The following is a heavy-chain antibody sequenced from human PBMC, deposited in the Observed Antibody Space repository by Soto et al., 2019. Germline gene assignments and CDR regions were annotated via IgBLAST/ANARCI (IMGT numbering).Heavy chain of an antibody. CDR1: GGSISSYY. CDR2: IYYSGST. D-gene: IGHD2-2*01. V-gene: IGHV4-59*01. CDR3: ARYCSSPSCPSKAFDY. Sequence: QVQLQESGPGLVKPSETLSLTCTVSGGSISSYYWGWIRQPPGKGLEWIGYIYYSGSTNYNPSLRSRVTIAVDTSKNQFSRRLSSVTAADTAVYYCARYCSSPSCPSKAFDYWGQGTLVTVSS. J-gene: IGHJ4*02.